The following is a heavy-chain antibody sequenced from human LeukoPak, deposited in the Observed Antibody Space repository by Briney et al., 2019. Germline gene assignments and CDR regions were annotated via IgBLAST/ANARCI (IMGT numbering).Heavy chain of an antibody. CDR2: VSSNSAYI. CDR3: AREGGRRRASNFDWFDP. J-gene: IGHJ5*02. V-gene: IGHV3-21*06. D-gene: IGHD3-16*01. Sequence: GGSLRLSCAASGFTFSAYTMNWVRQAPGKGLEWVSAVSSNSAYIYYADSLRGRFTISRENAQSLLYLQINSLRADDTAVYYCAREGGRRRASNFDWFDPWGQGTLVTVS. CDR1: GFTFSAYT.